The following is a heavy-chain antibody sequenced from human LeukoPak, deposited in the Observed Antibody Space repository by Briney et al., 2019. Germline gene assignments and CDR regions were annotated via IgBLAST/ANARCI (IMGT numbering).Heavy chain of an antibody. D-gene: IGHD3-22*01. CDR3: AKVVVKYYYYMDV. CDR2: IRYDGSNK. Sequence: PGRSLRLSCEASGFTFSHYGMHWVRQAPGKGLEWVAFIRYDGSNKYYADSVKGRFTISRDNSKNTLYLQMNSLRAEDTAVYYCAKVVVKYYYYMDVWGKGTTVTVSS. V-gene: IGHV3-30*02. J-gene: IGHJ6*03. CDR1: GFTFSHYG.